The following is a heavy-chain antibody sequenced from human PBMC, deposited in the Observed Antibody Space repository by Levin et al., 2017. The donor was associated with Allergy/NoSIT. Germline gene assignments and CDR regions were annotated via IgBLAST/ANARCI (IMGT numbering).Heavy chain of an antibody. D-gene: IGHD1-26*01. CDR3: ARPGKSASYNGY. J-gene: IGHJ4*02. CDR2: ISSSGSST. Sequence: GESLKISCATSGFTFSDYYMSWIRQAPGKGLEWVSYISSSGSSTYYAHSVKGRFTVSRDNAKNSLYLQMNSLRAEDTAVYYCARPGKSASYNGYWGQGTLVTVSS. CDR1: GFTFSDYY. V-gene: IGHV3-11*01.